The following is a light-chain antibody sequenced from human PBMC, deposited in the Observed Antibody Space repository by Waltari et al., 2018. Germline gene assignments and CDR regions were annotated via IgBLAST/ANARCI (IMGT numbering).Light chain of an antibody. CDR2: GAS. CDR1: QNIYTT. V-gene: IGKV3D-15*01. CDR3: QQYYGWPLT. J-gene: IGKJ4*01. Sequence: ETVMNQSPATQSVSPGERVTISCRASQNIYTTLAWYQQKPGQAPRVLVYGASSRASGIPARFSGSGSGTEFTLTISSLQSEDCAVYFCQQYYGWPLTFGGGSKVEVK.